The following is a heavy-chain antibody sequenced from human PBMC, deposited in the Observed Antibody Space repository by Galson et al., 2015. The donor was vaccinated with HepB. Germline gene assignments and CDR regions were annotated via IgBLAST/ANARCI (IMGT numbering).Heavy chain of an antibody. CDR2: IRSKASSHAT. Sequence: SLRLSCAASGFTVSGSAIHWVRQASGKGLEWVGRIRSKASSHATAYTASLKGRFTISRDDSKNTAYLHMNSLKTEDTAVYYCARLGDLSGYSSLWGQGTLVTVSS. CDR3: ARLGDLSGYSSL. CDR1: GFTVSGSA. J-gene: IGHJ4*02. D-gene: IGHD6-19*01. V-gene: IGHV3-73*01.